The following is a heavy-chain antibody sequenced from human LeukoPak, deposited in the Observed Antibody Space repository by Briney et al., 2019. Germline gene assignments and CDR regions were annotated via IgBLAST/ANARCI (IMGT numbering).Heavy chain of an antibody. CDR1: GPTVTSNY. V-gene: IGHV3-53*01. CDR2: IYSGGST. Sequence: PGGSLTLSWALSGPTVTSNYTRCVRHAPEEGRGWGSVIYSGGSTSYTDCVKARSPISRDNPKHTLSLQVSSLRVEDAPLFLCAKEGTDGYWYFDYGGVGTLVIVSS. J-gene: IGHJ4*02. D-gene: IGHD2-8*01. CDR3: AKEGTDGYWYFDY.